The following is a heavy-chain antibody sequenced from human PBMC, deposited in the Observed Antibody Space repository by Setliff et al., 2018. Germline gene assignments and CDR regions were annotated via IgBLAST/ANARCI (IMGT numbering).Heavy chain of an antibody. D-gene: IGHD4-17*01. CDR3: ARYRGMATLTSQYYYYIDV. Sequence: ASVKVSCKASGDTSTTYAIHWVRQAPGQGLEWMGWINAGNGDTKYSQNFQGRVTITRDTSASTAYMELSSLRSEDTAVYYCARYRGMATLTSQYYYYIDVWGKGTTVTVSS. CDR1: GDTSTTYA. J-gene: IGHJ6*03. CDR2: INAGNGDT. V-gene: IGHV1-3*01.